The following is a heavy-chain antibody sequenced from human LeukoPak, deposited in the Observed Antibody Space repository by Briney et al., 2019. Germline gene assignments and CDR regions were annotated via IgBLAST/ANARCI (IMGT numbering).Heavy chain of an antibody. CDR1: GGSISSYY. J-gene: IGHJ4*02. V-gene: IGHV4-59*08. Sequence: KPSETLSLTCTVSGGSISSYYWSWIRQPPGEGLEWIGYIYYSGSTNYNPSLKSRVTISVDTSKNQFSLKLSSVTAADTAVYYCASDDSYCSGGSCYSRDFDYWGQGTLVTVSS. CDR3: ASDDSYCSGGSCYSRDFDY. CDR2: IYYSGST. D-gene: IGHD2-15*01.